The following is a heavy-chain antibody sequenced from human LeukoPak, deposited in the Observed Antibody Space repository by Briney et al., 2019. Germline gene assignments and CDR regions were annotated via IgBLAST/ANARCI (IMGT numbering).Heavy chain of an antibody. CDR2: VSPSHTTR. Sequence: ASVKVSCKASGYTFTSYGISWVRQAPGKGLEWMGWVSPSHTTRVYAQEFQGRVIMTADTNTNTVSMELRSLRSDDTAVFYCARGSRYHDWLSPLDSWGQGTLVTVSS. D-gene: IGHD3-9*01. CDR1: GYTFTSYG. V-gene: IGHV1-18*01. J-gene: IGHJ4*02. CDR3: ARGSRYHDWLSPLDS.